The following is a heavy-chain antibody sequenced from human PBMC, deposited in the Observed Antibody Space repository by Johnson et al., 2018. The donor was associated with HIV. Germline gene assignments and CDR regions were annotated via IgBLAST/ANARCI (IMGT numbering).Heavy chain of an antibody. D-gene: IGHD5-24*01. CDR1: GFTFSSYG. Sequence: MLLVESGGGLVRPGGSLRLSCVASGFTFSSYGMHWVRPAPGKGLEWVAVISYDGCNKYYADSVKGRFTISRDKSKNTLYLQMNSLRAEDTAVYYCAPDGPDAFDIWGQGTMVTVSS. CDR3: APDGPDAFDI. J-gene: IGHJ3*02. CDR2: ISYDGCNK. V-gene: IGHV3-30*03.